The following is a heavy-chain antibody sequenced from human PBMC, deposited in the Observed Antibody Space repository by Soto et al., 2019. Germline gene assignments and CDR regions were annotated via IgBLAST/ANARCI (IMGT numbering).Heavy chain of an antibody. J-gene: IGHJ6*02. Sequence: QVQLVQSGAEVKKPGSSVNVSCEASGGTFSSYPINWVRQAPGQGLEWMGGIIPFFGTSNYAQKFQGRVTITADDSTSTAYMELRSLRSEDTAFYYCARVGHITNYGMAVWGQGTTVTVSS. CDR3: ARVGHITNYGMAV. CDR2: IIPFFGTS. D-gene: IGHD1-26*01. V-gene: IGHV1-69*01. CDR1: GGTFSSYP.